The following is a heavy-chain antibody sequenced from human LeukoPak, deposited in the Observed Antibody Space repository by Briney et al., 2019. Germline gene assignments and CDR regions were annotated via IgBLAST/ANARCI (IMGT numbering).Heavy chain of an antibody. CDR1: GDSVSSNTHA. V-gene: IGHV6-1*01. J-gene: IGHJ4*02. CDR2: TYYRSKWYN. CDR3: ARQQRGAFDY. Sequence: ASQTLSVTCAISGDSVSSNTHAWNWIGQSPSRGLEWLGRTYYRSKWYNDYAVSVRSRITINPDTAKNQFSLQLSSVTPEDTAVYYCARQQRGAFDYWGQGTLVTVSS. D-gene: IGHD6-13*01.